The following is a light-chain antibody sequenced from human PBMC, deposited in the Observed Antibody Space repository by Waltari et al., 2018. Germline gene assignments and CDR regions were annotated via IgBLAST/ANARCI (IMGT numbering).Light chain of an antibody. CDR3: MQSLHNSWT. CDR1: QSLLHSNGYNY. Sequence: DIVMTQSPLSLPVIPGEPASISCRSSQSLLHSNGYNYLDWYLQQPGHSPQLLIYLASDRAYGVPDRFSGSGSGTDFTLKISRVEAEDVGVYYCMQSLHNSWTFGQGTKVEI. J-gene: IGKJ1*01. CDR2: LAS. V-gene: IGKV2-28*01.